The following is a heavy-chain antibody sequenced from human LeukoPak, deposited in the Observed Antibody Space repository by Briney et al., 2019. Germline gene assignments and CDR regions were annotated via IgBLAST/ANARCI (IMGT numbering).Heavy chain of an antibody. V-gene: IGHV3-53*01. CDR2: IHRGGTT. CDR1: GFTVSKNY. D-gene: IGHD6-6*01. Sequence: GGSLRLSSADSGFTVSKNYMSGVRQGPRGGLEWVSLIHRGGTTYHADSVQGRFTISRDNSKNTVYFQRNSLRGEDTAVYYCAKVDGGQSIWGQGTLVTVSS. J-gene: IGHJ4*02. CDR3: AKVDGGQSI.